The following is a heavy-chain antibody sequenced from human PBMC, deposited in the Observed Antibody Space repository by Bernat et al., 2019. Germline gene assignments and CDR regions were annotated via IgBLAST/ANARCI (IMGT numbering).Heavy chain of an antibody. J-gene: IGHJ3*02. CDR2: IWYDGTNK. CDR3: ARDQFCMSPSCTTRAFDI. CDR1: GFTFSSYA. V-gene: IGHV3-33*01. D-gene: IGHD2-2*01. Sequence: QVQLVESGGGVVQPGRSLRLSCAASGFTFSSYAMHWVRQAPGKGLEWVAIIWYDGTNKYYGDAVKGRFTISRDNSKNTLYVQMNSLRVEDTAVYYCARDQFCMSPSCTTRAFDIWGEGTMVTVSS.